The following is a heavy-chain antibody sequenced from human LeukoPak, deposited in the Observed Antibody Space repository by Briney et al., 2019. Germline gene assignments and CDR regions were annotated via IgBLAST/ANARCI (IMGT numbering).Heavy chain of an antibody. CDR2: IKQDGSEI. Sequence: PGGSLRLSCAASGFTSSRYAMSWVRQAPGKGLAWVANIKQDGSEIYYVDSVRGRFTISRDNAKNSLYLQMNSLRAEDTAVYYCARPSLNTGSYFDYWGQGILVSVSS. D-gene: IGHD1-26*01. J-gene: IGHJ4*02. CDR3: ARPSLNTGSYFDY. V-gene: IGHV3-7*01. CDR1: GFTSSRYA.